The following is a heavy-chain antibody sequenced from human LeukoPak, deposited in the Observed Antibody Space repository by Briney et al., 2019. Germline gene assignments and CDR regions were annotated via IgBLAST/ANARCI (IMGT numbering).Heavy chain of an antibody. D-gene: IGHD5-18*01. V-gene: IGHV3-21*01. CDR1: GFTFSTYT. Sequence: GGSLRLSCAASGFTFSTYTMNWVRQAPGKGLEWVSSISSSTYIYYADSVEGRFTISRDDAKRSLYLHMNSLRAEDTAVYYCARDNTAMVTDQFDYWGQGTLVTVSS. CDR3: ARDNTAMVTDQFDY. CDR2: ISSSTYI. J-gene: IGHJ4*02.